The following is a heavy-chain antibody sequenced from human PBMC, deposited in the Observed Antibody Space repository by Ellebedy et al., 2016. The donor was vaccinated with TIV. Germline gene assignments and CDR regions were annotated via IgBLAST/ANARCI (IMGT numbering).Heavy chain of an antibody. CDR3: ARARPQRYDSSGYYSYYFDY. CDR1: GYSFTSYW. Sequence: GESLKISXKGSGYSFTSYWISWVRQMPGKGLEWMGRIDPSDSYTNYSPSFQGQVTISADKSISTAYLQWSSLKASDTAMYYCARARPQRYDSSGYYSYYFDYWGQGTLVTVSS. CDR2: IDPSDSYT. J-gene: IGHJ4*02. V-gene: IGHV5-10-1*04. D-gene: IGHD3-22*01.